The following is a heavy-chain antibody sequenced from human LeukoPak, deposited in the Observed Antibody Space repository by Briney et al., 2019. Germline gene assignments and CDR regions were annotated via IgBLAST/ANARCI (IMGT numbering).Heavy chain of an antibody. CDR1: GFTFSSYG. V-gene: IGHV3-30*18. CDR3: AKEEGYGDYSGAFDI. D-gene: IGHD4-17*01. J-gene: IGHJ3*02. CDR2: ISYDGSNK. Sequence: PWGSLRLSCAASGFTFSSYGMHWVRQAPGKWLEWVAVISYDGSNKYYADSVKGRFTISRDNSKNTLYLQMNSLRAEDTAVYYCAKEEGYGDYSGAFDIWGQGTMVTVSS.